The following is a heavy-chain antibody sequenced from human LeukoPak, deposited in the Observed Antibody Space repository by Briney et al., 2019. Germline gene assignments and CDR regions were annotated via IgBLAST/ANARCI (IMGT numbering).Heavy chain of an antibody. J-gene: IGHJ4*02. D-gene: IGHD3-3*01. Sequence: SLRLPCAAPGFTFDDYAMHRVRQAPGKGLEWVSGNSWNSGSIGYADSVKGRFTISRDNAKNSLYLQMNSLRAEDTALYYCAKDNRYYDLWSGYFDYWGQGTLVTVSS. CDR1: GFTFDDYA. V-gene: IGHV3-9*01. CDR3: AKDNRYYDLWSGYFDY. CDR2: NSWNSGSI.